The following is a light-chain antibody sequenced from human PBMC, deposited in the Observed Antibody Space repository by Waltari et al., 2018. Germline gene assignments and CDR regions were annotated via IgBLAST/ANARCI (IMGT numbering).Light chain of an antibody. CDR1: QGVSTW. V-gene: IGKV1-12*01. Sequence: DIQMTQSPSTVSASVGDRIVITCRASQGVSTWLAWYHQKPGRAPRLLIYAASNLETGVPLRFSGSASGTEFLLTISSPQTDDLGTYYCQQANSFPLTLGGGTRVEIK. CDR3: QQANSFPLT. J-gene: IGKJ4*01. CDR2: AAS.